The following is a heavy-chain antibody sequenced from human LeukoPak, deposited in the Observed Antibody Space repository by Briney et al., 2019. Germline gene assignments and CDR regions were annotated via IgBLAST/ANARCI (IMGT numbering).Heavy chain of an antibody. V-gene: IGHV3-21*01. J-gene: IGHJ4*02. CDR2: ISVRSNYG. CDR1: GYTFSAFS. Sequence: PGGPLRLSCAASGYTFSAFSVNWVRQAPGKGLEWVSSISVRSNYGYYADSVRGRFTISRDDARDSLFLQMNSLRAEDTAVYFCVRLRRNSDRSGYYYYFDYWGQGTLVTVSS. CDR3: VRLRRNSDRSGYYYYFDY. D-gene: IGHD3-22*01.